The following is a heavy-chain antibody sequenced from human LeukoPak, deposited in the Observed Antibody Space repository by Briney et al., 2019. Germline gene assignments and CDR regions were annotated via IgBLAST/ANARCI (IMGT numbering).Heavy chain of an antibody. CDR1: GFTFSNFW. D-gene: IGHD3-22*01. Sequence: GGSLRLSCTASGFTFSNFWMGWVRQAPGKGLEWVANIKQDETEKFYLGSVKGRFTISRDNAKNSLYLQMNSLRAEDTAVYFCATPLDYYDSSGYHQGGDWGQGTLVTVS. CDR3: ATPLDYYDSSGYHQGGD. CDR2: IKQDETEK. J-gene: IGHJ4*02. V-gene: IGHV3-7*03.